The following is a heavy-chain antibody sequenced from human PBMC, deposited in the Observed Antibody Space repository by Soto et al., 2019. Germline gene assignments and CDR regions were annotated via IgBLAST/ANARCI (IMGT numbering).Heavy chain of an antibody. Sequence: QVQLQESGPGLVKPSETLSLTCSVSGDSVSRGTYYWSWIRQSPERGLEWIAYSSYSGSTSYNPSLKSRATISVDTSKNQFSLRLRSLTAEDTAVYYCARQKSGLEFYNYFDPWGPGTLVTVSS. CDR1: GDSVSRGTYY. V-gene: IGHV4-61*01. CDR3: ARQKSGLEFYNYFDP. CDR2: SSYSGST. J-gene: IGHJ5*02. D-gene: IGHD3-3*01.